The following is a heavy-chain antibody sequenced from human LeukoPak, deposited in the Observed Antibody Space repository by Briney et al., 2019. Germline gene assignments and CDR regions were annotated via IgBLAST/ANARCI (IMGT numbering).Heavy chain of an antibody. J-gene: IGHJ4*02. CDR3: AGGGVIVVFPDY. V-gene: IGHV4-39*01. CDR2: IYYSGST. D-gene: IGHD2-2*01. CDR1: GGSISSSSYY. Sequence: SETLSLTCTVSGGSISSSSYYWGWIRQPPGKGLEWIGSIYYSGSTYNNPSLKSRVTISVDTSKNQFSLKLSSVTAADTAVYYCAGGGVIVVFPDYWGQGTLVTVSS.